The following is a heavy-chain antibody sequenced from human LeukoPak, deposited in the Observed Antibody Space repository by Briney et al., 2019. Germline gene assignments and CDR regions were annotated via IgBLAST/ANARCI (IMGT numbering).Heavy chain of an antibody. CDR1: GFTFSSYA. CDR3: ARDYPPYGSGSAFDY. J-gene: IGHJ4*02. V-gene: IGHV3-30*04. CDR2: ISYDGSNK. D-gene: IGHD3-10*01. Sequence: GGSLRLSCAASGFTFSSYAMHWVRQAPGKGLEWVAVISYDGSNKYYADSVKGRFTISRDNCKNTLYLQMNSLSAEDTAVYYCARDYPPYGSGSAFDYWGQATLVTVSS.